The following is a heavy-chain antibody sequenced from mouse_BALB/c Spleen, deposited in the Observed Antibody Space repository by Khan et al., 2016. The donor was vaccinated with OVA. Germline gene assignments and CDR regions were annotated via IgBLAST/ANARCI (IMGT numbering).Heavy chain of an antibody. Sequence: VELVESGGDLVRPGGSLKLSCAASGFSFSSYSMSWVRQTPDKRLEWVATISSGGDYTYYPDSVKGRFTISRDNAKNTLYLHMSSLKSEDTAIYYCARNLTGSFAYWGQGTLVTVSA. CDR2: ISSGGDYT. CDR3: ARNLTGSFAY. J-gene: IGHJ3*01. CDR1: GFSFSSYS. V-gene: IGHV5-6*01. D-gene: IGHD4-1*01.